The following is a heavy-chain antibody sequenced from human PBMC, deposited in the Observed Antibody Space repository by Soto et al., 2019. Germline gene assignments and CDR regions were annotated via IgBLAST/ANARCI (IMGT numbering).Heavy chain of an antibody. Sequence: GGSLRLSCATSGFTFSGFVMQWVRQAPGKGLEWVAVIWYDGSHKYYADSVKGRFTISRDDSKNTLYLQMNNLRVEDTAVYYCVRGSSCTTTTCYNLGWFAPWGQGTLVTVSS. CDR1: GFTFSGFV. CDR2: IWYDGSHK. CDR3: VRGSSCTTTTCYNLGWFAP. D-gene: IGHD2-2*02. V-gene: IGHV3-33*01. J-gene: IGHJ5*02.